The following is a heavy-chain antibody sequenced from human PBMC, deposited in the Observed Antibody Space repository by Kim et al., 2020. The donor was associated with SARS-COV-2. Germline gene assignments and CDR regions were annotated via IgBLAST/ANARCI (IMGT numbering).Heavy chain of an antibody. CDR1: GGSISSGGYY. J-gene: IGHJ4*02. Sequence: SETLSLTCTVSGGSISSGGYYWSWIRQHPGKGLEWIGYIYYSGSTYYNPSLKSRVSISVDTSKNQFSLKLSSVTAADTAVYYCASFCGADCYEYYFDYWGQGTLVTVSS. CDR2: IYYSGST. CDR3: ASFCGADCYEYYFDY. D-gene: IGHD2-21*01. V-gene: IGHV4-31*03.